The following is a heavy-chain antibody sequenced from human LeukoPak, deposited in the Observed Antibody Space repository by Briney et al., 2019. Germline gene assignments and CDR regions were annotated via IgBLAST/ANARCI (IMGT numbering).Heavy chain of an antibody. CDR1: GFTFSSYA. CDR3: ATDYRVPAAPIAAAGTGVIHNWFDP. J-gene: IGHJ5*02. V-gene: IGHV3-30*04. Sequence: GGSLRLSCAASGFTFSSYAMHWVRQAPGKGLEWVAVISYDGSNKYYADSVKGRFTISRDNSKNTLYLQMNCLRAEDTAVYYCATDYRVPAAPIAAAGTGVIHNWFDPWGQGTLVTVSS. CDR2: ISYDGSNK. D-gene: IGHD6-13*01.